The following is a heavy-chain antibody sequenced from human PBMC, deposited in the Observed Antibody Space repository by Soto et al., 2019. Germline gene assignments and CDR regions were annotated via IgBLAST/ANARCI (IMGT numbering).Heavy chain of an antibody. CDR1: GFTFSSYW. D-gene: IGHD6-13*01. J-gene: IGHJ6*02. V-gene: IGHV3-7*01. CDR2: IKQDGSEK. CDR3: ARAKGSSSWLDYYYGMDV. Sequence: GSLRLSGAASGFTFSSYWMSWVRQAPGKGLEWVANIKQDGSEKYYVDSVKGRFTISRDNAKNSLYLQMNSLRAEDTAVYYCARAKGSSSWLDYYYGMDVWGQGTTVTVSS.